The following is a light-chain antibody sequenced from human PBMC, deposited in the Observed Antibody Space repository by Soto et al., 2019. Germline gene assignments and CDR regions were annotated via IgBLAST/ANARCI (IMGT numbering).Light chain of an antibody. CDR2: GAS. CDR1: QTVSSN. J-gene: IGKJ1*01. Sequence: DIVMTHSPATLSVSPGERATLSCRASQTVSSNLAWYQQKPGQAPRLLIYGASTRATGVPARFSGSGSGTEFTLTISILQSEDFAVYYCQQYNNWWTFGQGTKVDIK. V-gene: IGKV3-15*01. CDR3: QQYNNWWT.